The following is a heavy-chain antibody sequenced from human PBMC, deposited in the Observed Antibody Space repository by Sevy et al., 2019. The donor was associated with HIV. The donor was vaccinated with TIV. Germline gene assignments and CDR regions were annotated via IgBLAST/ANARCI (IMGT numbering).Heavy chain of an antibody. D-gene: IGHD6-13*01. CDR1: GFTFSSYS. CDR2: ISSSSSYI. J-gene: IGHJ5*02. Sequence: GGSLRLSCAASGFTFSSYSMNWVRQAPGKGLEWVSSISSSSSYIYYADSVNGRFTISRDKAKNSLYLQMNSLRAEDTAVYYCARDQGYSSNWYNWFDPWGQRTLVTVSS. CDR3: ARDQGYSSNWYNWFDP. V-gene: IGHV3-21*01.